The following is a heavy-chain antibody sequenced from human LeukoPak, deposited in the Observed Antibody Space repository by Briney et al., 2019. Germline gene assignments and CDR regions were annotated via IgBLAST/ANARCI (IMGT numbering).Heavy chain of an antibody. D-gene: IGHD3-22*01. CDR2: ISSSGSTI. J-gene: IGHJ4*02. CDR1: GFTFSDYY. Sequence: GGSLRLSCAASGFTFSDYYMSWIRQAPGKGLECISYISSSGSTIYYADSVKGRFTISRDNAKNSLYLQMNSLRAEDTAVYYCARYYYDSSGYYYFDYWGQGTLVTVSS. CDR3: ARYYYDSSGYYYFDY. V-gene: IGHV3-11*01.